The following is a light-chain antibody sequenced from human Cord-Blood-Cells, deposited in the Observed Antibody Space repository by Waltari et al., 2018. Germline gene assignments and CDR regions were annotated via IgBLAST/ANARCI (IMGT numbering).Light chain of an antibody. V-gene: IGLV2-11*01. CDR2: DVS. CDR1: SSDVGGSNY. J-gene: IGLJ2*01. CDR3: CSYAGSYTFVV. Sequence: QSALTQPRSVSGSPGQSVTISCTGTSSDVGGSNYVSWYQPHPGKAPKLMIYDVSKRPSGVPDRFSGSKSGNTASLTISGLQAEDEADYYCCSYAGSYTFVVFGGGTKLTVL.